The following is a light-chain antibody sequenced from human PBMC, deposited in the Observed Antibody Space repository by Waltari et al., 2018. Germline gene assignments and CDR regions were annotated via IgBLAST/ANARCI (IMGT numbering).Light chain of an antibody. CDR1: SSNIGQNT. CDR2: FND. CDR3: AVWDDSLNGLI. V-gene: IGLV1-44*01. J-gene: IGLJ2*01. Sequence: QSVLTQPPSASGTPGQRVTISCSGSSSNIGQNTVNWYQQLPGTAPKLVIYFNDQRPSGVPDRFSGSKSGTSASLAISGLQSEDEADFHCAVWDDSLNGLIFGGGTKLTVL.